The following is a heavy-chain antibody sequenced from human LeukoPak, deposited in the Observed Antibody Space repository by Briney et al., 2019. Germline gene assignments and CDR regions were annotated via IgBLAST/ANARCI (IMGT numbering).Heavy chain of an antibody. CDR3: AKDFYGGNDWYFDL. V-gene: IGHV3-30*18. CDR1: GFTFSSYG. Sequence: QPGRSLRLSCAASGFTFSSYGMHWVRQAPGKGLEWVAVISYDGSNKYYADSVKGRFTISRDNSKNTLYLQMNSLRAEDTAVYYCAKDFYGGNDWYFDLWGRGTLVTVSS. J-gene: IGHJ2*01. CDR2: ISYDGSNK. D-gene: IGHD4-23*01.